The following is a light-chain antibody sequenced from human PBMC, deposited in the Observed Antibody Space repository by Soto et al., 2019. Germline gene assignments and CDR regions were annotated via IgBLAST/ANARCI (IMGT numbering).Light chain of an antibody. CDR1: QSVSSSY. CDR2: GAS. CDR3: QQYGSSPFT. Sequence: EIVLTQSPGTLSLSPGERATLSCRASQSVSSSYLAWYQQKPGQAPRLLIYGASSRATGIPDRFSGSGSGTDFTFTISRLEPEAFAVYYCQQYGSSPFTFGPGTKVDIK. V-gene: IGKV3-20*01. J-gene: IGKJ3*01.